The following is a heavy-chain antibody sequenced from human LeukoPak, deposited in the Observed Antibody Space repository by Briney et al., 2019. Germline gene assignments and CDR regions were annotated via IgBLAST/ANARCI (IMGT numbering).Heavy chain of an antibody. Sequence: GGSLRLSCAASGFTFSSHWMHWVRQAPGKGLVWVSRINSDGSSTSYADSVKGRFTIPRDNAKNTLYLQMNSLRAEDTAVYYCARGYYYDSSGYSRYWGQGTLVTVSS. CDR3: ARGYYYDSSGYSRY. J-gene: IGHJ4*02. CDR1: GFTFSSHW. V-gene: IGHV3-74*01. CDR2: INSDGSST. D-gene: IGHD3-22*01.